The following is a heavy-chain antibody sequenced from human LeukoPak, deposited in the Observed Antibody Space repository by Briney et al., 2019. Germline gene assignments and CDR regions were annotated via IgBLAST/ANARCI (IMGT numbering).Heavy chain of an antibody. J-gene: IGHJ4*02. CDR3: ARVGYRPYDFWSGYYHFDY. CDR2: IIPIFGTA. Sequence: GASVKVSCKASGGTFSSYAISWVRQAPGQGLEWMGGIIPIFGTANYAQKFQGRVTITADKSTSTAYMELSSLRSEDTAVYYCARVGYRPYDFWSGYYHFDYWGQGTLVTVSS. D-gene: IGHD3-3*01. CDR1: GGTFSSYA. V-gene: IGHV1-69*06.